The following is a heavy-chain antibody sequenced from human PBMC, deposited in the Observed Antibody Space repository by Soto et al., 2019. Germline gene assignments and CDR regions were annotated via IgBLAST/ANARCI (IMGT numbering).Heavy chain of an antibody. J-gene: IGHJ6*03. CDR1: GFSLSTSGVG. CDR2: IYWDDDK. Sequence: QITLKESGPTLVKPTQTLTLTCTFSGFSLSTSGVGVGWIRQSPGKALEWLALIYWDDDKRYSPSLKSRLTITEDTSKNHVVLTMTNTDPVDTATYYCARATYYYYYMDVWGKGTPVTVSS. CDR3: ARATYYYYYMDV. V-gene: IGHV2-5*02.